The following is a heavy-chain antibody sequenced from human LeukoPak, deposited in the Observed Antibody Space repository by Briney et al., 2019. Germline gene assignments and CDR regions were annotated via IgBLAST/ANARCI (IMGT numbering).Heavy chain of an antibody. CDR3: ARVTGYSNRGGFDP. V-gene: IGHV1-46*01. CDR1: GYTFTSYD. J-gene: IGHJ5*02. Sequence: ASVKVSCKASGYTFTSYDINWVRQAPGQGLEWMGIINPSGGSTSYAQQLQGRVTMTRDTSTSTVYMELSSLTSEDTAVYYCARVTGYSNRGGFDPWGQGTLVTVSS. CDR2: INPSGGST. D-gene: IGHD1-26*01.